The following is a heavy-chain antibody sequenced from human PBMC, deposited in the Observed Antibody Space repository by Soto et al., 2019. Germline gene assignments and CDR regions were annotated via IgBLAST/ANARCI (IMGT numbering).Heavy chain of an antibody. Sequence: PSETLSLTCTVSGGSISSSSYYWGWIRQPPGKGLEWIGSIYYSGSTYYNPSLKSRVTISVGTSKNQFSLKLSSVTAADTAVYYCARQGYDFWSGYRRGFDYWGQGTLVTVSS. CDR1: GGSISSSSYY. CDR3: ARQGYDFWSGYRRGFDY. D-gene: IGHD3-3*01. J-gene: IGHJ4*02. V-gene: IGHV4-39*01. CDR2: IYYSGST.